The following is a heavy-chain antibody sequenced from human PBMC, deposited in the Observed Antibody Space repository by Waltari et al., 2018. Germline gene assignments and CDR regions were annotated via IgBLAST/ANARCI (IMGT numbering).Heavy chain of an antibody. D-gene: IGHD4-17*01. CDR2: IIPIFGTA. Sequence: QVQLVQSGAEVKKPGSSVKVSCKASGGTFSSYAISWVRQAPGQGLEWMGGIIPIFGTANYAQKFQGRVTITSDESTITAYMELRSLSSEDTALYYCGFNRADYGDYALAYWGQGTLVTVSS. V-gene: IGHV1-69*05. J-gene: IGHJ4*02. CDR1: GGTFSSYA. CDR3: GFNRADYGDYALAY.